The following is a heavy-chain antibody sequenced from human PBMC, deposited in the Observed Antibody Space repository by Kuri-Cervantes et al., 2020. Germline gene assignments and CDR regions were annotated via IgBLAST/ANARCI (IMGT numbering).Heavy chain of an antibody. Sequence: SETLSLTCTVSGGFISSYYWSWIRQPPGKGLEWIGYIYYSGNTNYNPSLKSRVTISVDTSKNQFSLKLSSVTAADTAVYYCARVFALNRHREGITFDIWGQGALVTVSS. V-gene: IGHV4-59*01. CDR2: IYYSGNT. D-gene: IGHD1-26*01. J-gene: IGHJ3*02. CDR3: ARVFALNRHREGITFDI. CDR1: GGFISSYY.